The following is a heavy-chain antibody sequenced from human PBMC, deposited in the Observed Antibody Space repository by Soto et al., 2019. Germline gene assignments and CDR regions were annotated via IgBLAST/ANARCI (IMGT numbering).Heavy chain of an antibody. CDR1: GGSISSSNW. CDR3: ARHNGPLYVGYYYDMDV. V-gene: IGHV4-4*02. Sequence: SETLSLTCAVSGGSISSSNWWSWVRQPPGKGLEWIGEIYQSARTNYNPSLKSRVTISVDKSKNQFSLNLSSVTAADTAVYYCARHNGPLYVGYYYDMDVWGQGTTVTVSS. CDR2: IYQSART. J-gene: IGHJ6*02. D-gene: IGHD3-16*01.